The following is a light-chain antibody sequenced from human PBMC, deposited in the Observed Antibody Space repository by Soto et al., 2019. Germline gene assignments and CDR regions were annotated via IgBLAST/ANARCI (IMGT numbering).Light chain of an antibody. V-gene: IGLV2-8*01. CDR3: SSYAASSNCYCV. CDR2: EVT. CDR1: SSDVGGYNY. J-gene: IGLJ3*02. Sequence: QSVLTQPPSASGSPGQSVTISCTGTSSDVGGYNYVSWYQQYPGRAPKLMIYEVTKRLSGVHNRLSGSKSGNTASLTVSGLQAEDESNYYCSSYAASSNCYCVFGGWTKLTVL.